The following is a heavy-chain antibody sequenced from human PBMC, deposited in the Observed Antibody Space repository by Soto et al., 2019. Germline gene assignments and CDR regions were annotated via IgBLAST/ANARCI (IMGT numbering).Heavy chain of an antibody. CDR2: IKSKTDGGTT. CDR3: TTGGPDCWSGYYAFDI. D-gene: IGHD3-3*01. J-gene: IGHJ3*02. V-gene: IGHV3-15*01. Sequence: PGGSLRLSCAASGFTCSNAWMSWVRQAPGKGLEWVGRIKSKTDGGTTDYAAPVKGRFTISRDDSKNTLYLQMNSLKTEDTAVYYCTTGGPDCWSGYYAFDIWGQGTMVTVS. CDR1: GFTCSNAW.